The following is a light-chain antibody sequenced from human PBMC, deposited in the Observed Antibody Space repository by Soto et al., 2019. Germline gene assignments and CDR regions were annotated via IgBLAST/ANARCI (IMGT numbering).Light chain of an antibody. CDR2: WAS. J-gene: IGKJ1*01. CDR1: QSVLSSSNNKNY. V-gene: IGKV4-1*01. Sequence: DIVMTQSPDSLAVSLGERATINCKSSQSVLSSSNNKNYLAWYQQKPGQPPKLLIYWASTRESGVPDRFSGSGSATDFTLTISSLQAEDVAVYYCQQYYSTPWTFGQGTKVEI. CDR3: QQYYSTPWT.